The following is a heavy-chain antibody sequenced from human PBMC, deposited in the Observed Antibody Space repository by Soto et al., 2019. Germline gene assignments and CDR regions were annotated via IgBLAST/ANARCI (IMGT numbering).Heavy chain of an antibody. J-gene: IGHJ4*02. D-gene: IGHD3-3*01. CDR2: IYWDDDK. CDR1: GFSPSTSGVG. CDR3: APSTSLRAFDY. V-gene: IGHV2-5*02. Sequence: QITLRESGPTLVKPTQTLTLTCTFSGFSPSTSGVGVGWIRQPPGKALELLAVIYWDDDKRYSPSLKSRLTITRDNSKNQVVLTMTNMDPVDTATYYCAPSTSLRAFDYWGQGTLVTVSS.